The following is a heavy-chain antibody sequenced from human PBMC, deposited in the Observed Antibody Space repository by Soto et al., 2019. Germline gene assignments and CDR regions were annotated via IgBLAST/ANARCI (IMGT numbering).Heavy chain of an antibody. CDR3: ASPSRPSAAGVTYYYYGMDV. D-gene: IGHD6-13*01. Sequence: QVQLVQSGAEVKKPGSSVKVSCKASGGTFSSYAISWVRQAPGQGLEWMGGIIPIFGTANYAQKFQGRVTITVDESTSTAYMELSSLRSEDTAVYYCASPSRPSAAGVTYYYYGMDVWGQGTTVTVSS. V-gene: IGHV1-69*01. J-gene: IGHJ6*02. CDR2: IIPIFGTA. CDR1: GGTFSSYA.